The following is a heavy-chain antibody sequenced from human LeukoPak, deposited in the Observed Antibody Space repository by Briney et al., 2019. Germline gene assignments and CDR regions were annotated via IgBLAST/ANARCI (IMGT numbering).Heavy chain of an antibody. CDR1: GFTFSSYA. J-gene: IGHJ3*02. Sequence: PGGSLRLSCAASGFTFSSYAMHWVRQAPGKGLEWVAVISYDGSNKYYADSVKGRFTISRDNSKNTLYLQMNSLRAEDTAVYYCASPGGDLIAVAGVDAFDIWGQGTMVTVSS. CDR3: ASPGGDLIAVAGVDAFDI. D-gene: IGHD6-19*01. CDR2: ISYDGSNK. V-gene: IGHV3-30*04.